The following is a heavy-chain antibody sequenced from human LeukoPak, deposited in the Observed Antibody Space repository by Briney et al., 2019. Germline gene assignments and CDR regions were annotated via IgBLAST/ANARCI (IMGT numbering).Heavy chain of an antibody. CDR2: ISSSSSYI. J-gene: IGHJ4*02. V-gene: IGHV3-21*01. D-gene: IGHD6-19*01. CDR1: GFTFSSYS. Sequence: GGSLRLSCAASGFTFSSYSMNWVRQAPGEGLEWVSSISSSSSYIYYADSVKGRFTISRDNAKNSLYLQMNSLRAEDTAVYYCARGDSGWYEYYFDYWGQGTLVTVPS. CDR3: ARGDSGWYEYYFDY.